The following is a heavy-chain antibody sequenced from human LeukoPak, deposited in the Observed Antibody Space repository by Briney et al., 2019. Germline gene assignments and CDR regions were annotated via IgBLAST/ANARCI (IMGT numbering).Heavy chain of an antibody. D-gene: IGHD3-3*01. CDR2: IYHSGST. Sequence: SETLSLTCTVSGYSISSGYYWGWIRQPPGKGLEWIGSIYHSGSTYYNPSLKSRVTISVDTSKNQFSLKLSSVTAADTAVYYCARGTRLAYYYYYMDVWGKGTTVTVSS. J-gene: IGHJ6*03. CDR3: ARGTRLAYYYYYMDV. V-gene: IGHV4-38-2*02. CDR1: GYSISSGYY.